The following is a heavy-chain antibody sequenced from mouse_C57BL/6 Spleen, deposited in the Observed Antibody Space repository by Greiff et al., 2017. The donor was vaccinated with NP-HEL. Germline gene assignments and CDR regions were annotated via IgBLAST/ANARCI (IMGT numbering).Heavy chain of an antibody. CDR3: ARRGYGNAMEY. V-gene: IGHV1-19*01. D-gene: IGHD2-1*01. CDR1: GYTFTDYY. CDR2: INPYNGGT. Sequence: EVQLQQSGPVLVKPGASVKMSCKASGYTFTDYYMNWVKQSHGKSLEWIGVINPYNGGTSYNQKFKGKAKLTVDKSSSPAYMELNSLTSEDSAVYYCARRGYGNAMEYWGQGTSVTVSS. J-gene: IGHJ4*01.